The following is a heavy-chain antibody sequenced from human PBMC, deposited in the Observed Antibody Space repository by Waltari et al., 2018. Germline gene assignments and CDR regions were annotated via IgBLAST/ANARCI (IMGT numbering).Heavy chain of an antibody. J-gene: IGHJ6*03. CDR2: IYHSGST. V-gene: IGHV4-38-2*02. Sequence: QVQLQESGPGLVKPSETLSLTCAVSGYSISSGSYWGWIRQPPGKGLEWIGSIYHSGSTYYNPSLKSRVTISVDTSKNQFSLKLSSVTAADTAVYYCAREIAVAIYYMDVWGKGTTVTVSS. CDR3: AREIAVAIYYMDV. D-gene: IGHD6-19*01. CDR1: GYSISSGSY.